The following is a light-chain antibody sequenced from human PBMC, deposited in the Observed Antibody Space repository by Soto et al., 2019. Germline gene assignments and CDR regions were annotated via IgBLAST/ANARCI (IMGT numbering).Light chain of an antibody. V-gene: IGKV3-20*01. CDR1: QSISSSF. Sequence: DIVLTQSPGTLSLSPGQRATLSCRASQSISSSFLAWYQQKPGQAPRLLIYGASSGATGIPDRFSGSGSGTDFTLTISRLEPEDFAVYYCQQCGSSPETFGQGTKVDIK. CDR3: QQCGSSPET. CDR2: GAS. J-gene: IGKJ1*01.